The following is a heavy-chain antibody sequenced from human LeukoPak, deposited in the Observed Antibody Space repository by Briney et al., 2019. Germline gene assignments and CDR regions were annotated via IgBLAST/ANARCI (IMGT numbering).Heavy chain of an antibody. CDR1: GYSFTSYW. J-gene: IGHJ5*02. CDR2: IYPCDSDT. V-gene: IGHV5-51*01. CDR3: ARLPGSGTFNWFDP. Sequence: GESLKISCKGSGYSFTSYWIGWVRQMAGKGLEWMGIIYPCDSDTRYSPSFQGPVTISADKSISPAYLQWSSLKASDTAMYYCARLPGSGTFNWFDPWGQGTLVTVSS. D-gene: IGHD3-10*01.